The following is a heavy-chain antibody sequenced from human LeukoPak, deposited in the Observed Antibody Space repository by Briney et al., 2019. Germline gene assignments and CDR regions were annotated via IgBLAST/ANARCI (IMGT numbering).Heavy chain of an antibody. D-gene: IGHD3-16*01. CDR1: GGSISSGNYY. CDR2: IFYSGRT. CDR3: ARSSYGLNWFNP. J-gene: IGHJ5*02. Sequence: SETLSLTCNVSGGSISSGNYYWHWIRQHTGKGLEWIGYIFYSGRTDYNPSLKSRVAISLDTSKNQFSLNLNSVTAADTAVYFCARSSYGLNWFNPWGQGTLVTVSS. V-gene: IGHV4-31*03.